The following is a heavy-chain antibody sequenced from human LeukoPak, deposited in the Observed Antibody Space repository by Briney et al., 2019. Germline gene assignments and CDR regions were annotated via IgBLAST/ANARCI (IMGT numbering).Heavy chain of an antibody. CDR1: GGSFSGYY. V-gene: IGHV4-34*01. CDR2: INHSGST. CDR3: ARFGVVASGTNY. D-gene: IGHD3-16*01. Sequence: PSETLSLTCAVYGGSFSGYYWNWIRQPPGKGPEWIGEINHSGSTNYSPSLKSRVTISVDTSKNQFSLKLSSVTAADTAVYYCARFGVVASGTNYWGQGTLVTVSS. J-gene: IGHJ4*02.